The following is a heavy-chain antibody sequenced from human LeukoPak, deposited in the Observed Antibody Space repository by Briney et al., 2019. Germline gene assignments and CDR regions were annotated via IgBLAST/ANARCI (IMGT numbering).Heavy chain of an antibody. D-gene: IGHD1-1*01. CDR1: GFTFDDYA. V-gene: IGHV3-43*02. CDR2: ISGDGSST. Sequence: GGSLRLSCAASGFTFDDYAMHWVRQAPGKVLEWVSHISGDGSSTYYADSMKGRFTISRDNSKNSLFLQMNSLRTEDTALYYCAKDVGRTPNACDIWGQGTMVTVSS. CDR3: AKDVGRTPNACDI. J-gene: IGHJ3*02.